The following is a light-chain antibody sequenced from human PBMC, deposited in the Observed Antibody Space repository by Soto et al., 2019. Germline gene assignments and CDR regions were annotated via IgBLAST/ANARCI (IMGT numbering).Light chain of an antibody. CDR1: QSVSRN. Sequence: EIVMTQSPATLSVSPGERATLSCRASQSVSRNLAWYQQKPGQAPRLLIYGASTRATGIPARFSGSRSGTEFTLTLSSLQSEDRAVYYYQQYNTWPSWTFGQSTKVEI. CDR2: GAS. V-gene: IGKV3-15*01. CDR3: QQYNTWPSWT. J-gene: IGKJ1*01.